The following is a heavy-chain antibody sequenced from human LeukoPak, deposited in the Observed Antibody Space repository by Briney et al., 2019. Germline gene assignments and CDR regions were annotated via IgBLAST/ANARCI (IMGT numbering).Heavy chain of an antibody. D-gene: IGHD5-24*01. J-gene: IGHJ5*02. CDR2: INHSGST. CDR1: GGSFSGYY. V-gene: IGHV4-34*01. Sequence: SETLSLTCAVYGGSFSGYYWSWIRQPPGKGLEWIGEINHSGSTNYNPSLKSRVTISVDKSKNQFSLKLRSVTAADTALYYCARGGRDGYNTWGQGTLVTVSS. CDR3: ARGGRDGYNT.